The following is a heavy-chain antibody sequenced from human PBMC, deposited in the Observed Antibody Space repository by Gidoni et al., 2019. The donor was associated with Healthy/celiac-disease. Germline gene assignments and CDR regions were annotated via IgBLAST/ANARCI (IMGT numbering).Heavy chain of an antibody. J-gene: IGHJ6*02. V-gene: IGHV1-46*03. Sequence: QVQLVQSGAEVKKPGASVKVSCKASGYTFTSHYMHWVRQAPGQGLEWMGIINPSAGSTSYAQKVQGRVTMTRDTCTSTVYMELSSLRSEDSAVYYCARDISISAGWYYYGSGSYWGGRDVWGQGTTGTVSS. D-gene: IGHD3-10*01. CDR3: ARDISISAGWYYYGSGSYWGGRDV. CDR2: INPSAGST. CDR1: GYTFTSHY.